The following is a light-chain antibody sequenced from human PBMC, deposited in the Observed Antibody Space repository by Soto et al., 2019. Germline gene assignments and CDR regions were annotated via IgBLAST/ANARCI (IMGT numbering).Light chain of an antibody. J-gene: IGLJ2*01. CDR3: AAWDDSLSGVV. CDR1: SSNIGSNY. CDR2: RDN. V-gene: IGLV1-47*01. Sequence: QPVLTQPPSASATPGQRVTFSCSGSSSNIGSNYVNWYQQLPGAAPKLLIYRDNQRPSGVPDRFSGSKSGISASLAISGLRSEDEANYYCAAWDDSLSGVVFGGGTKLTVL.